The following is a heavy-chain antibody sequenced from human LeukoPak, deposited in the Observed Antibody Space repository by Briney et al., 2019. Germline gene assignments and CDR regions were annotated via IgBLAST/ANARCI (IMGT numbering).Heavy chain of an antibody. CDR2: INNDGGST. Sequence: GESLRLSCAASGFTFSSDWMHWVRQAPGEGLVWVSRINNDGGSTSYADSVKGRFTISRDNAKNTLYLQMNSLRAEDTAVYYCARAGGSGDFYIVYWGQGALVTVSS. CDR3: ARAGGSGDFYIVY. D-gene: IGHD2-21*02. CDR1: GFTFSSDW. J-gene: IGHJ4*02. V-gene: IGHV3-74*01.